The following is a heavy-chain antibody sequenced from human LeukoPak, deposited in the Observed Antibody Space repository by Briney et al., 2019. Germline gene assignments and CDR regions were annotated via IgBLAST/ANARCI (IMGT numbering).Heavy chain of an antibody. Sequence: ASVKVSFKASGYTFTSYGISWVRQAPGQGLEWMGWISAYNGNTNYAQELQGRVTMTTDTSTSTAYMELRSLRSDDTAVYYCARDVLYCSGGSCSLITHFDYWGQGTLVTVSS. CDR2: ISAYNGNT. CDR1: GYTFTSYG. CDR3: ARDVLYCSGGSCSLITHFDY. V-gene: IGHV1-18*01. J-gene: IGHJ4*02. D-gene: IGHD2-15*01.